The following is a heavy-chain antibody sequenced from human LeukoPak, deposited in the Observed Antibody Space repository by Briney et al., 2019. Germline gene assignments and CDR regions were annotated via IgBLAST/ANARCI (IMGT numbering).Heavy chain of an antibody. CDR3: ARSVLRYFDWLARDYYYYGMDV. J-gene: IGHJ6*02. CDR1: GGTFSSYA. CDR2: IIPIFGTA. D-gene: IGHD3-9*01. Sequence: EASVKVSCKASGGTFSSYAISWVRQAPGQGLEWMGGIIPIFGTANYAQKFQGRVTITADESTSSAYIELSSLRSEDTAVYYCARSVLRYFDWLARDYYYYGMDVWGQGTTVTVSS. V-gene: IGHV1-69*01.